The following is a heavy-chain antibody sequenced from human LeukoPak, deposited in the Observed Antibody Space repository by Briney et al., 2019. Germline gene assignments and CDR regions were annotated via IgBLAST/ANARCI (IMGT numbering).Heavy chain of an antibody. CDR2: IYPGVSDT. D-gene: IGHD2-8*01. CDR1: GYSFTSYW. Sequence: GESLKISCKGSGYSFTSYWIGWVRQMPGKGLEWMGIIYPGVSDTRYSPSFQGQVTISADKSISTAYLQWSSLKASDTAMYYCARHIQQGYCTNGVCPQGYYYYGMDVWGQGTTVTVSS. V-gene: IGHV5-51*01. J-gene: IGHJ6*02. CDR3: ARHIQQGYCTNGVCPQGYYYYGMDV.